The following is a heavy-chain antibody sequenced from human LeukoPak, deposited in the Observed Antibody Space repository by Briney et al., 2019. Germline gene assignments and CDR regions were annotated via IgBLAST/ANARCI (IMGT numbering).Heavy chain of an antibody. V-gene: IGHV4-59*01. Sequence: SETLSLTCTVSGGSISSYYWSWIRQPPGKGLEWIGYIYYSGSTNYNPSLKSRVTISVDTSKNQFSLKLSSVTAADTAVYYCARAATYSSGWYVGGDYYYYMDVWGKGTTVTVSS. CDR1: GGSISSYY. D-gene: IGHD6-19*01. J-gene: IGHJ6*03. CDR2: IYYSGST. CDR3: ARAATYSSGWYVGGDYYYYMDV.